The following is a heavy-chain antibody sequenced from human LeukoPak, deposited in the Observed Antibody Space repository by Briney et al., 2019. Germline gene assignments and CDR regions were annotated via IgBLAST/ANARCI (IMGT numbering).Heavy chain of an antibody. V-gene: IGHV4-38-2*01. CDR2: VYHSGST. Sequence: PSETLSLTCAVSGYSISSGYYWGWIRQPPGKGLEWIGNVYHSGSTYYNPSLRSRVTISVDTSKNQFSLKLNSVTAADTAVYYCARHFSEYQLLRGGFFDYWGQGTLVTVSS. CDR1: GYSISSGYY. J-gene: IGHJ4*02. D-gene: IGHD2-2*01. CDR3: ARHFSEYQLLRGGFFDY.